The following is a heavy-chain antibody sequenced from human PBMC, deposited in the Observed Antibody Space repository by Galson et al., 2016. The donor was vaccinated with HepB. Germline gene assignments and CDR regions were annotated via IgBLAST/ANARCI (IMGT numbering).Heavy chain of an antibody. CDR3: VRENMRDYIMTFDR. CDR1: GYTFSRSP. D-gene: IGHD4-11*01. V-gene: IGHV1-69*06. CDR2: IITMFGAA. J-gene: IGHJ3*01. Sequence: SVKVSCKASGYTFSRSPIRWVRQAPGRRLEWMGDIITMFGAAHFAEKFQDRLTITADKSTATAYMELSSLTSDDTALYYGVRENMRDYIMTFDRWGQGTMATVSS.